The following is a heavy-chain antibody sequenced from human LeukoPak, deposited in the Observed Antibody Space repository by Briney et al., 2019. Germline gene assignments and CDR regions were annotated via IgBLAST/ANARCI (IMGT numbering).Heavy chain of an antibody. V-gene: IGHV3-23*01. J-gene: IGHJ4*02. CDR3: AKTRPLDSSSWSHGDY. CDR1: GFTFSGFG. CDR2: VSRSSSDT. Sequence: GGSLRLSCAASGFTFSGFGMNWVRQAPGKGLEWVSSVSRSSSDTYYGDSVKGRFTISRDNSKNTLYLQMNSLRAEDTAVYYCAKTRPLDSSSWSHGDYWGQGTLVTVSS. D-gene: IGHD6-13*01.